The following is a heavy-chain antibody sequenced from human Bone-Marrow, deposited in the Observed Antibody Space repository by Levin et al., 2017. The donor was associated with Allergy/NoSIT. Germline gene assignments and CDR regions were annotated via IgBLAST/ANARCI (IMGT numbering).Heavy chain of an antibody. Sequence: GGSLRLSCAASGFTFDDYTMHWVRQAPGKGLEWVSLISWDGGSTYYADSVKGRFTISRDNSKNSLYLQMNSLRTEDTALYYCAKDMVRGVIRSAFDIWGQGTMVTVSS. CDR1: GFTFDDYT. D-gene: IGHD3-10*01. J-gene: IGHJ3*02. CDR2: ISWDGGST. CDR3: AKDMVRGVIRSAFDI. V-gene: IGHV3-43*01.